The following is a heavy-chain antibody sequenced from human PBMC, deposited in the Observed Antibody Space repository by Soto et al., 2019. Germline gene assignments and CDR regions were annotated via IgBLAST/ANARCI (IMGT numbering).Heavy chain of an antibody. Sequence: PGESLKISCKGSGYSFTSYWISWVRQMPGKGLEWMGRIDPSDSYTNYSPSFQGHVTISADKSISTAYLQWSSLKASDTAMYYCARRYGGNSNYYYGMDVWGQGTTVTSP. J-gene: IGHJ6*02. CDR1: GYSFTSYW. CDR3: ARRYGGNSNYYYGMDV. D-gene: IGHD2-21*02. V-gene: IGHV5-10-1*01. CDR2: IDPSDSYT.